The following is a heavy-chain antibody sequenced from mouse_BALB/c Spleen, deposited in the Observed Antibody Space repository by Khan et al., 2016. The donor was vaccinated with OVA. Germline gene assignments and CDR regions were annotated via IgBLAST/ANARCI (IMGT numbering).Heavy chain of an antibody. D-gene: IGHD2-1*01. J-gene: IGHJ3*01. CDR1: GYTFTSYY. CDR2: INPSDGDT. Sequence: QVQLQQSGAELVKPGASVKLSCKASGYTFTSYYMYWVKQRPGQGLEWIGEINPSDGDTNFNEKFRSKATLTVDKSSNTAYMQLSSLTSEDSAVYCCIRSGYGTFAYWGQGTLVTVSA. CDR3: IRSGYGTFAY. V-gene: IGHV1S81*02.